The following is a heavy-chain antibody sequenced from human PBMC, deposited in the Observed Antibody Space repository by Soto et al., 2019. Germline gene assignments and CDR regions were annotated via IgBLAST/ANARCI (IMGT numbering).Heavy chain of an antibody. CDR3: AKPIKPRYYYDNLY. CDR2: ISGSGGST. D-gene: IGHD3-22*01. CDR1: GFTFSSYA. V-gene: IGHV3-23*01. J-gene: IGHJ4*02. Sequence: GGSLRLSCAASGFTFSSYAMSWVRQAPGKGLEWVSAISGSGGSTYYADSVKGRFTISRDNSKNTLYLQMNSLRAEDTAVYYCAKPIKPRYYYDNLYWGQGTLVTVSS.